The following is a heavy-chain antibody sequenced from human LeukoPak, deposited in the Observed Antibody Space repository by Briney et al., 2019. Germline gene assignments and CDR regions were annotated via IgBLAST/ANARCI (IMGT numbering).Heavy chain of an antibody. CDR3: ARDAHAARYYFDY. D-gene: IGHD2-2*01. Sequence: GGSLRLSCAASGFTFSSYAMHWVRQAPGKGLEWVAVIWYDGSNKYYADSVKGRFTISRDNSKNTLYLQMNSLRAEDTAVYYCARDAHAARYYFDYWGQGTLVTVSS. V-gene: IGHV3-33*08. CDR1: GFTFSSYA. J-gene: IGHJ4*02. CDR2: IWYDGSNK.